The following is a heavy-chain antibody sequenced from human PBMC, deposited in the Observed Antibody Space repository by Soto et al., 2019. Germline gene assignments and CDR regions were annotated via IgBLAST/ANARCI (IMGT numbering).Heavy chain of an antibody. CDR3: AKVGEIFGLVIFAYLDF. J-gene: IGHJ4*02. CDR2: ISNDGSKT. V-gene: IGHV3-30*18. Sequence: QVQLVESGGGVVQPGKSLRLSCATSGFTFNSYALHWVRQAPGKGLEWVALISNDGSKTFYADSVKGRFTISRDTAKNTLFLQMNSLTTEDTAVYFCAKVGEIFGLVIFAYLDFWGQGTLVAVSS. CDR1: GFTFNSYA. D-gene: IGHD3-3*01.